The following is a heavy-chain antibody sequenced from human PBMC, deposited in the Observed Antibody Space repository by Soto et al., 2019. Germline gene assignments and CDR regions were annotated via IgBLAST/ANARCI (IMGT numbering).Heavy chain of an antibody. D-gene: IGHD6-19*01. J-gene: IGHJ4*02. Sequence: VRLSCAASVFTFSSYAMHWVRQAPGKGLEWVAVIASDGSNKYYADSVKGRFTVSRDNSKNTLFLQMNSLRAEDTAVYYCARSLSSGWSFFDYWGQGIMVTVSS. CDR1: VFTFSSYA. V-gene: IGHV3-30-3*01. CDR2: IASDGSNK. CDR3: ARSLSSGWSFFDY.